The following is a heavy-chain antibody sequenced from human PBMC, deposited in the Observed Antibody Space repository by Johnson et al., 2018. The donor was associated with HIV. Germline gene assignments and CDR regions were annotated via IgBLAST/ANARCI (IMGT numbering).Heavy chain of an antibody. Sequence: QVQLVESGGGLVKPGGSLRLSCAASGFTFSDYYMSCIRQAPGKGLECLSYIRSSVSTIYYSDTVRGRFTIPRDNAKNSMYLQMKSLRVDDTAVYYCAREGGIRGPSPVDAFDIWGQGTMVTVSS. CDR3: AREGGIRGPSPVDAFDI. J-gene: IGHJ3*02. D-gene: IGHD3-16*01. CDR2: IRSSVSTI. V-gene: IGHV3-11*04. CDR1: GFTFSDYY.